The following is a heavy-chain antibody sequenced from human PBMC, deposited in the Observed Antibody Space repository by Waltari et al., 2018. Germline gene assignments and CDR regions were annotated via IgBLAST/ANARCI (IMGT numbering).Heavy chain of an antibody. Sequence: QVQLQESDPKLVKPSETLSLTCTVPAGSISSYFWSWIRQPPGKGLEWIGYIHYSGNTNSDTSMKSRVTISMDTSKNQFSLKLSSATAADTAVYYCAAHLRQVTTEFAYWGQGTLVTVSS. CDR1: AGSISSYF. J-gene: IGHJ4*02. CDR3: AAHLRQVTTEFAY. CDR2: IHYSGNT. D-gene: IGHD4-17*01. V-gene: IGHV4-59*01.